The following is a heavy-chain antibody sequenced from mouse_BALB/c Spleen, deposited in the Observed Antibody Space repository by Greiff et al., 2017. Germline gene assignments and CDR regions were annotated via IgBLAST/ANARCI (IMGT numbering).Heavy chain of an antibody. J-gene: IGHJ4*01. D-gene: IGHD4-1*02. CDR2: ISDGGSYT. V-gene: IGHV5-4*02. CDR1: GFTFSDYY. CDR3: ARGSTGTGAMDY. Sequence: EVQGVESGGGLVKPGGSLKLSCAASGFTFSDYYMYWVRQTPEKRLEWVATISDGGSYTYYPDSVKGRFTISRDNAKNNLYLQMSSLKSEDTAMYYCARGSTGTGAMDYWGQGTSVTVSS.